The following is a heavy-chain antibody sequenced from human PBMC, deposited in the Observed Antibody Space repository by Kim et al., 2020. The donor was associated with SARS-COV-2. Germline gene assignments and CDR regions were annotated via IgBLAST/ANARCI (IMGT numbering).Heavy chain of an antibody. Sequence: AQKFQGRVTMTRDTSTSTVYMELSSLRSEDTAVYYCARGSATAAGPVFDYWGQGTLVTVSS. D-gene: IGHD6-13*01. V-gene: IGHV1-46*01. CDR3: ARGSATAAGPVFDY. J-gene: IGHJ4*02.